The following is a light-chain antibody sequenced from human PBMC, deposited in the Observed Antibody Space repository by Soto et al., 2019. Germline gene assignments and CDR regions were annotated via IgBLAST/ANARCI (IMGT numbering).Light chain of an antibody. CDR1: SSDVGGYNY. Sequence: QSALTQSASVSGSPGQSITISCTGTSSDVGGYNYVSWYQQHPGKAPKLIIYDVSNRPSGVSSRFSGSKSGNTASLTISGLQAEDGADYSCSSYTSTSSWVLGGGTKLTVL. V-gene: IGLV2-14*01. CDR2: DVS. J-gene: IGLJ3*02. CDR3: SSYTSTSSWV.